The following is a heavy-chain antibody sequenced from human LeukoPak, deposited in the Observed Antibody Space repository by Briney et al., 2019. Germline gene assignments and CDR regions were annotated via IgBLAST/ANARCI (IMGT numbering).Heavy chain of an antibody. V-gene: IGHV4-59*01. CDR1: GGSISSYY. Sequence: KTSETLSLTCTVSGGSISSYYWSWIRQPPGKGLEWIGYIYYSGSTNYNPSLKSRVTISVDTSKNQFSLKLSSVTAADTAVYYCARGEYGGFGELFSWSYYYYYMDVWGKGTTVTVSS. D-gene: IGHD3-10*01. CDR3: ARGEYGGFGELFSWSYYYYYMDV. CDR2: IYYSGST. J-gene: IGHJ6*03.